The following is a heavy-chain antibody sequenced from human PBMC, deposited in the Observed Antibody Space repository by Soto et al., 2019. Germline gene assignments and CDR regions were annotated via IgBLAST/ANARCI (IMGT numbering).Heavy chain of an antibody. CDR2: INHSGST. Sequence: PSETLSLTCAVYGGSFSGYYWSWIRQPPGKGLEWIGEINHSGSTNYNPSLKSRVTISVDTSKNQFSLKLSSVTAADTAVYYCARGTIMITFGGVIVIHNWFDPWGQGTLVTVS. CDR1: GGSFSGYY. V-gene: IGHV4-34*01. CDR3: ARGTIMITFGGVIVIHNWFDP. J-gene: IGHJ5*02. D-gene: IGHD3-16*02.